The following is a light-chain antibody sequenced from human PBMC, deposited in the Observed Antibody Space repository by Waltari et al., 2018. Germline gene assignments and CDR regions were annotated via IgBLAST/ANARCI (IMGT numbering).Light chain of an antibody. CDR1: QTVLHSSNNKNY. CDR3: QQYYSTLYT. J-gene: IGKJ2*01. CDR2: WAS. Sequence: IVMAQSPVSLAVSLGERATIQCKSSQTVLHSSNNKNYLAWYQQKPGQPPKLLIYWASTRDSGVPDRFSGSGSGTDFTLTTSSLQAEDVAVYYCQQYYSTLYTFGQGTRLEIK. V-gene: IGKV4-1*01.